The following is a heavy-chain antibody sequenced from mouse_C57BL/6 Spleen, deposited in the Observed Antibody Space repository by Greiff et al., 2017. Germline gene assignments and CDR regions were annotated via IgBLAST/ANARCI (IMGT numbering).Heavy chain of an antibody. CDR2: IWWDDDK. CDR1: GFSLSSFGMG. V-gene: IGHV8-8*01. CDR3: ARIKDYSSVYRYFDV. Sequence: QVTLKESGSGILQPSQTLSLTCSFSGFSLSSFGMGVGWIRQPSGKGLELLAHIWWDDDKYYNPVLKSRLNNSEETSKNQVFHKRANVDNADTATYYCARIKDYSSVYRYFDVWGTGTTVTVSS. D-gene: IGHD2-5*01. J-gene: IGHJ1*03.